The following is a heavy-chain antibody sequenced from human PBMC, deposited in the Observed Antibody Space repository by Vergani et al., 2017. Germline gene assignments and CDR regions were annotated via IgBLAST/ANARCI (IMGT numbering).Heavy chain of an antibody. CDR3: AKVNTETNGHLYYYYYMDV. J-gene: IGHJ6*03. CDR2: IDHTGRP. D-gene: IGHD4-11*01. V-gene: IGHV4-34*01. CDR1: GGSFTSYH. Sequence: QVQLQQWGGGLLKPSETLSLTCVVNGGSFTSYHWTWIRQSPGEGLEWVGDIDHTGRPDYNPSLNGRLTLSVDKSRKQFSLTLNSVTATDTAIYFCAKVNTETNGHLYYYYYMDVWGQGTAVTVS.